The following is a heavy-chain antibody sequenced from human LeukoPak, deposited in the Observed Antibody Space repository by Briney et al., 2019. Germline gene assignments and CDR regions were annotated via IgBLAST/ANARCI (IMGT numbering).Heavy chain of an antibody. D-gene: IGHD3-9*01. V-gene: IGHV1-2*02. CDR1: GYTFTGYY. CDR2: INPNSDGT. Sequence: SVKVSCKASGYTFTGYYMHCVPQAPGQGLECMGWINPNSDGTNYAQKFQGRVTMTRDTSISTAYMELSRLRSDDTAVYYCARFDWLTPSDAFDIWGQGTMVTVS. CDR3: ARFDWLTPSDAFDI. J-gene: IGHJ3*02.